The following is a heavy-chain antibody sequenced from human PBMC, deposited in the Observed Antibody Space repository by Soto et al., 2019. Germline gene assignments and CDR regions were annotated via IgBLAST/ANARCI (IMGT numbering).Heavy chain of an antibody. D-gene: IGHD3-3*01. CDR1: GFTFSSYS. V-gene: IGHV3-21*01. CDR3: ARDSRELRFLEWSVNGFDP. J-gene: IGHJ5*02. CDR2: ISSSSSYI. Sequence: PGGSLRLSCAASGFTFSSYSMNWVRQAPGKGLEWVSSISSSSSYIYYADSVKGRFTISRDNAKNSLYLQMNSLRAEDTAVYYCARDSRELRFLEWSVNGFDPWGQGTRVTVSS.